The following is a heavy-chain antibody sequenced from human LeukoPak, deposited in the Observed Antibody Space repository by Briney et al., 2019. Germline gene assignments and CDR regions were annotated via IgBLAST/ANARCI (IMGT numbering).Heavy chain of an antibody. Sequence: GWSLRLSCAACGFTFSRYSMNWVRQAPGKGLEWVSSISTSSNYIYYADSVKGRFTISRDNAENSLYLQMNSLRAEDTAVYYCARVKGTCFDVWGQGTMVTVSS. CDR3: ARVKGTCFDV. CDR1: GFTFSRYS. D-gene: IGHD1-1*01. CDR2: ISTSSNYI. V-gene: IGHV3-21*01. J-gene: IGHJ3*01.